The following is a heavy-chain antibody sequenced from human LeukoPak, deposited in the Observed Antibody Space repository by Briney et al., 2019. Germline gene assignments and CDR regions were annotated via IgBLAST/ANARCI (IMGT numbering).Heavy chain of an antibody. D-gene: IGHD1-1*01. Sequence: GGSLRLSCAASGFRFDDYAMHWVRQAPGKGLEWVSGISWNSGTLAYADSVKGRFTISRDNAKNSLYLQMNSLRAEDTAVYYCASGELDSLYYFDFWGQGTLVTVSS. CDR1: GFRFDDYA. CDR3: ASGELDSLYYFDF. V-gene: IGHV3-9*01. J-gene: IGHJ4*02. CDR2: ISWNSGTL.